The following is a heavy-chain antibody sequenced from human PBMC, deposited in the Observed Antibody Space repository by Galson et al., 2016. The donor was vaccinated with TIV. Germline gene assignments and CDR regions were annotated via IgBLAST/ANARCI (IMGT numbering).Heavy chain of an antibody. D-gene: IGHD5-18*01. CDR3: ARDRSGYTYGYESAYSDL. J-gene: IGHJ2*01. CDR1: GFTFSGYS. V-gene: IGHV3-48*01. CDR2: ISSGRSSTI. Sequence: SLRLSCAASGFTFSGYSMDWVRQAPGEGLEWLSYISSGRSSTIHYADSVKGRFTISRDNARNSLHLQMTSLRAEDTAVYYCARDRSGYTYGYESAYSDLWGRGTLVVVSS.